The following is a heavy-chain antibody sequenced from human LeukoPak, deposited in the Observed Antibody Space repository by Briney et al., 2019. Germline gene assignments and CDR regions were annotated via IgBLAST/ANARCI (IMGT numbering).Heavy chain of an antibody. Sequence: GGSLTLSCAASRFTFSSYAMSWVRQAPGKGLEWVSAISGSGASTYYADSVKGRFTISRDNSKNTLYLQMNSLRAEDTAVYYCAKDGPLDYYDSSGYSFDYWGQGTLVTVSS. CDR3: AKDGPLDYYDSSGYSFDY. V-gene: IGHV3-23*01. J-gene: IGHJ4*02. CDR1: RFTFSSYA. D-gene: IGHD3-22*01. CDR2: ISGSGAST.